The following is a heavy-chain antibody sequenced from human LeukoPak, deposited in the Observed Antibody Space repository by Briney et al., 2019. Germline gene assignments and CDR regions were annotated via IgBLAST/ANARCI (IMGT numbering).Heavy chain of an antibody. D-gene: IGHD3-3*01. Sequence: GASVKVSCKASGGTFSSYAISWVRQAPGQGLEWMGWMNPNSGNTGYAQKFQGRVTITRNTSISTAYMELNSLTSEDTAVYFCATRRLERRAGSWFDPWGQGTLVTVSS. CDR2: MNPNSGNT. CDR1: GGTFSSYA. J-gene: IGHJ5*02. CDR3: ATRRLERRAGSWFDP. V-gene: IGHV1-8*03.